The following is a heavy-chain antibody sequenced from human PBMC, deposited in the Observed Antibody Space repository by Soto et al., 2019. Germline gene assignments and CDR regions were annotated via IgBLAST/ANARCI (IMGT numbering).Heavy chain of an antibody. J-gene: IGHJ6*02. V-gene: IGHV3-21*01. CDR2: ISSSSSYI. CDR3: ARLNSYYYGMDV. Sequence: EVPLVESGGGLVKPGGSLRLSCAASGFTCSSYSMNRVRQAPGKGLEWVSSISSSSSYIYYADSVKGRFTISRDNAKNSLYLQMNSLRAEDTAVYYCARLNSYYYGMDVWGQGTTVTVSS. CDR1: GFTCSSYS.